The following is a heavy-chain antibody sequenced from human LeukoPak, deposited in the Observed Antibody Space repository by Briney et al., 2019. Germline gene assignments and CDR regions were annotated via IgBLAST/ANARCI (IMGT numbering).Heavy chain of an antibody. Sequence: PGGSLRLSCAVSGFTFSSYAMNWVRQAPGKGLEWVSAISGSGVNTDHADSVKGRFTISRDNSKNTLYLQMNSLRVEDTAVYYCARGLFLSGYLDAFDIWGQGTVVTVSS. CDR1: GFTFSSYA. D-gene: IGHD3-22*01. CDR2: ISGSGVNT. CDR3: ARGLFLSGYLDAFDI. J-gene: IGHJ3*02. V-gene: IGHV3-23*01.